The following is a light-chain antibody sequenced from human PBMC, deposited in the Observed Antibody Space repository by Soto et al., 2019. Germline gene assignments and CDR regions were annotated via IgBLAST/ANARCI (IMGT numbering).Light chain of an antibody. J-gene: IGKJ4*01. CDR3: QQTYSTPLN. CDR2: DAS. V-gene: IGKV1-39*01. CDR1: QNTYNY. Sequence: DIQMTQSPCSLSASVGDRVTITCRASQNTYNYLSWYQQKPGKAPKLLIYDASTLQSGVPPRFSGSGSGTEFTLTISSLQPEDFATYYCQQTYSTPLNVAAGTNVDNK.